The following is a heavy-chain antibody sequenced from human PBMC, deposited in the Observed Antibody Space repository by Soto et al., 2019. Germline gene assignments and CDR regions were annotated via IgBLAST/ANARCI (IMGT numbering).Heavy chain of an antibody. D-gene: IGHD3-16*02. J-gene: IGHJ4*02. CDR2: IFSNDEK. Sequence: KESGPVLVNPTETLTLTCTVSGFSLNDARVGVSWIRQPPGRALEWLAHIFSNDEKSYSTSLYNRLTISKDTSKSQVVLTMTNMGPVDTATYFCARIQDYVWGSYPYDVWGQGSLVTVSS. V-gene: IGHV2-26*01. CDR1: GFSLNDARVG. CDR3: ARIQDYVWGSYPYDV.